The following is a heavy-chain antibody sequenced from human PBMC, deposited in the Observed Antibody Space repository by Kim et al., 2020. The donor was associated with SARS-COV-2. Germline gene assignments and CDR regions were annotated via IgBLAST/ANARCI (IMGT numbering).Heavy chain of an antibody. D-gene: IGHD3-22*01. V-gene: IGHV4-34*01. Sequence: SETLSLTCAVYGGSFSGYYWSWIRQPPGKGLEWIGEINHSGSTNYNPSLKSRVTISVDTSKNKFSLKLSSVTAADTAVYYCARGFYYDSSGYYYEDYWGQGTLVTVSS. CDR1: GGSFSGYY. CDR3: ARGFYYDSSGYYYEDY. J-gene: IGHJ4*02. CDR2: INHSGST.